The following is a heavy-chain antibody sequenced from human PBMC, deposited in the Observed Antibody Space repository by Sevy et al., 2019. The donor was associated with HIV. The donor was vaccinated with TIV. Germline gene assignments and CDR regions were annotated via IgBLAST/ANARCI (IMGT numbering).Heavy chain of an antibody. J-gene: IGHJ4*02. Sequence: GGSLRLSCAASGFTFSSYSMNWVRQAPGKGLEWVSSISSSSSYIYYEDSVKGRFTISRDNAKNSLYPQMNSLRAEDTAVYYCARDIRGFGESYYFDYWGQGTLVTVSS. D-gene: IGHD3-10*01. CDR3: ARDIRGFGESYYFDY. CDR2: ISSSSSYI. CDR1: GFTFSSYS. V-gene: IGHV3-21*01.